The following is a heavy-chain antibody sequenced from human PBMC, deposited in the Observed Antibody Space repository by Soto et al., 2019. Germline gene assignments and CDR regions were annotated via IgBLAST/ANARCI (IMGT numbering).Heavy chain of an antibody. J-gene: IGHJ6*02. D-gene: IGHD3-10*01. CDR1: GGSISSGGYY. Sequence: QVQLQESGPGLVTPSQTLSLTCTVSGGSISSGGYYWSWIRQHPGKGLEWIGYIYYSGSTYYNPSLKRRVTIPVDTSKNQFSLKLSSVTAADTAVYYCARVFGFGGMDVWGQGTTVIVSS. V-gene: IGHV4-31*03. CDR2: IYYSGST. CDR3: ARVFGFGGMDV.